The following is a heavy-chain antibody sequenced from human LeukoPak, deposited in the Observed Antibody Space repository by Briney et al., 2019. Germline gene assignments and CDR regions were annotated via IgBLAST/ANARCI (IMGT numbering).Heavy chain of an antibody. Sequence: ASVKLSCKVSGYTLTDYYMHWVQQAPGKGLEWMGLVDPEDGETIYTEKFQGRVTITADTSTDTAYMELSSLRSEDTAVYYCATDPEQLVLGYWGQGTLVTVSP. CDR3: ATDPEQLVLGY. J-gene: IGHJ4*02. CDR1: GYTLTDYY. CDR2: VDPEDGET. V-gene: IGHV1-69-2*01. D-gene: IGHD6-13*01.